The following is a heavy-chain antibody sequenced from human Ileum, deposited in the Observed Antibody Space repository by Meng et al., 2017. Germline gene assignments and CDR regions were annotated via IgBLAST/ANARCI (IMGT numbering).Heavy chain of an antibody. CDR1: GRSISSSDW. Sequence: QGRLQEWGPGLVEPSGTLSHTCAVSGRSISSSDWWSWVRQPPGKGLEWIAEMNLGGSPNYNPSLKSRVTMSVDKSNDHLSLQLTSVTAADTAVYYCAHIFDSWGQGTLVTVSS. CDR3: AHIFDS. V-gene: IGHV4-4*02. J-gene: IGHJ4*02. CDR2: MNLGGSP.